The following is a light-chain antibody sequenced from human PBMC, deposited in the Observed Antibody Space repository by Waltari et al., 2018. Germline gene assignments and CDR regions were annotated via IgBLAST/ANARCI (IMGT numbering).Light chain of an antibody. CDR1: SSDVGGYNY. CDR2: DVN. CDR3: ASFTGSSTFV. Sequence: QSVLTPPASVSGSPGQSITISCTGTSSDVGGYNYVSWYQYHPGKAPKLIIYDVNKGPSGVSNRFSGSKSGNTASLTISGLQAADEADYYCASFTGSSTFVFGTGTRVTVL. J-gene: IGLJ1*01. V-gene: IGLV2-14*03.